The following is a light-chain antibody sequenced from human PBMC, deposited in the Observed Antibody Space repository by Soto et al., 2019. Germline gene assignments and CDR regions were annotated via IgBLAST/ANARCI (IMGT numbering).Light chain of an antibody. Sequence: IDLTQSASSLSGSVGDRMALTCRASQSISRFLNWYQQKPGKAPNVLINVASTLRSGVPSRFSGSGSGTDFNLTISSLEPEDFAAYYCQQSYSTPQFGQGTKVDIK. CDR1: QSISRF. CDR3: QQSYSTPQ. CDR2: VAS. V-gene: IGKV1-39*01. J-gene: IGKJ1*01.